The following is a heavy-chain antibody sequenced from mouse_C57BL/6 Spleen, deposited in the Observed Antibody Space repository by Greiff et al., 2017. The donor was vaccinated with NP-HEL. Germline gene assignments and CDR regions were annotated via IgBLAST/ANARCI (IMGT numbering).Heavy chain of an antibody. D-gene: IGHD1-1*01. V-gene: IGHV5-17*01. J-gene: IGHJ2*01. CDR3: ARSRITTVVATPYFDC. CDR1: GFTFSDYG. CDR2: ISSGSSTI. Sequence: EVKVVESGGGLVKPGGSLKLSCAASGFTFSDYGMHWVRQAPEKGLEWVAYISSGSSTIYYADTVKGRFTISRDNAKNTLFLQMTSLRSEDTAMYYCARSRITTVVATPYFDCWGQGTTLTVSS.